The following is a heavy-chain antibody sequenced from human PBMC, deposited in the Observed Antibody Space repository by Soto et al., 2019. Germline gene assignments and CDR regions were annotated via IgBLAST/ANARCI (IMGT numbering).Heavy chain of an antibody. J-gene: IGHJ5*02. CDR2: TTPNPGVT. Sequence: ASVKVPCKTAGYTLSACCMHWVGKAPGQRLDWTGPTTPNPGVTKYAQKFQGRVTMPSDLSMITAYPELSSLRSDATAAYYCARHGSAVVAAATGPWLDPWGEGTLVPVSS. CDR1: GYTLSACC. CDR3: ARHGSAVVAAATGPWLDP. V-gene: IGHV1-2*06. D-gene: IGHD2-15*01.